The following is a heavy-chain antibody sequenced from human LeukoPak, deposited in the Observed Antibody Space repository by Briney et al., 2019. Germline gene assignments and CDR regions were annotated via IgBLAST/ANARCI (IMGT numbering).Heavy chain of an antibody. CDR2: INHSGST. CDR1: GGSFSGYY. Sequence: SETLSLTCAVYGGSFSGYYWSWIRQPPGKGLEWIGEINHSGSTNYNPSLKSRVTISVDTSKDQFSLKLSSVTAADTAVYYCARGQDIGVVVAATDKFDYWGQGTLVTVSS. J-gene: IGHJ4*02. V-gene: IGHV4-34*01. CDR3: ARGQDIGVVVAATDKFDY. D-gene: IGHD2-15*01.